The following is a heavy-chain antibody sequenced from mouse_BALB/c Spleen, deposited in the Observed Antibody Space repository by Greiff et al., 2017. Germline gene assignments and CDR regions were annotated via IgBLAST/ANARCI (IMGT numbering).Heavy chain of an antibody. J-gene: IGHJ4*01. CDR1: GFTFTDYY. V-gene: IGHV7-3*02. CDR2: IRNKANGYTT. CDR3: ARGRDGYFDY. Sequence: EVKLVESGGGLVQPGGSLRLSCATSGFTFTDYYMSWVRQPPGKALEWLGFIRNKANGYTTEYSASVKGRFTISRDNSQSILYLQMNTLRAEDSATYYCARGRDGYFDYWGQGTSVTVSS. D-gene: IGHD2-3*01.